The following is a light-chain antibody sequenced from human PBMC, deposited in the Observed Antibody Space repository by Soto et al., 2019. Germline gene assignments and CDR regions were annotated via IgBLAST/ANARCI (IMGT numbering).Light chain of an antibody. Sequence: DIQMTQSPSSLSASVGDRVTITCRASQSISFYLNWYQQKPGKAPNLLIYDASSLESGVPSRFSGSGSGTDFTLTISSLQPEDFATYYCQQANSFPITFGQGTRLEIK. V-gene: IGKV1-39*01. CDR2: DAS. CDR1: QSISFY. J-gene: IGKJ5*01. CDR3: QQANSFPIT.